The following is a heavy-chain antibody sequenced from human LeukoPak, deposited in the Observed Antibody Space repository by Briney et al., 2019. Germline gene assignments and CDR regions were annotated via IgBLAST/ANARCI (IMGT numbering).Heavy chain of an antibody. CDR1: GFTFSSYS. CDR2: ISSSSSYI. V-gene: IGHV3-21*01. CDR3: ARARFTYYYYYYYMDV. Sequence: PGGSLRLSCAASGFTFSSYSMNWVRQAPGKGVEWVSSISSSSSYIYYADSVKGRFTISRDNAKNSLYLQMNSLRAEDTAVYYRARARFTYYYYYYYMDVWGKGTTVTISS. J-gene: IGHJ6*03.